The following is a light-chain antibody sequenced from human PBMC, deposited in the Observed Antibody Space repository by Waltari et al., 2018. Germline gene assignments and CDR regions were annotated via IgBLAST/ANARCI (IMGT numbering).Light chain of an antibody. CDR2: LAS. CDR1: QSISTY. V-gene: IGKV1-39*01. Sequence: DIQMTQSPSSLSASVGDRVTITCRASQSISTYLNWYQQRPRKAPKLLIYLASSLQSGAPSRFSGSGSGTDFTLTISSLQPEDFATYYCQHGLIFGRGTRLELK. CDR3: QHGLI. J-gene: IGKJ2*01.